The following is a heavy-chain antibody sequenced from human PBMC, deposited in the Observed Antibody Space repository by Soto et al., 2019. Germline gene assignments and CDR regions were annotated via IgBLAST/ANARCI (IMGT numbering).Heavy chain of an antibody. D-gene: IGHD3-10*01. CDR1: GGSISSYY. CDR3: AREGGDTYYYYYMDV. CDR2: IYYSGST. J-gene: IGHJ6*03. V-gene: IGHV4-59*01. Sequence: SETLPLTCTVSGGSISSYYWSWIRQPPGKGLEWIGYIYYSGSTNYNPSLKSRVTISVDTSKNQFSLKLSSVTAADTAVYYCAREGGDTYYYYYMDVWGKGTTVTVSS.